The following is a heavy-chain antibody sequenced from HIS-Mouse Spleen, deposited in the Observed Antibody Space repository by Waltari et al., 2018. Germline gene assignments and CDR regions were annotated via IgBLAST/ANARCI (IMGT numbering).Heavy chain of an antibody. Sequence: QLQLQESGPGLVKPSVTLSLTCTVSGCSISSSRYYWGWIGQPPGKGLEWIGRLYYSGSTYDNPSLKGRVTISVDTSKNQFSLKLSSVTAADTAVYYCAREIPYSSSWYDWYFDLWGRGTLVTVSS. CDR2: LYYSGST. CDR3: AREIPYSSSWYDWYFDL. J-gene: IGHJ2*01. D-gene: IGHD6-13*01. CDR1: GCSISSSRYY. V-gene: IGHV4-39*07.